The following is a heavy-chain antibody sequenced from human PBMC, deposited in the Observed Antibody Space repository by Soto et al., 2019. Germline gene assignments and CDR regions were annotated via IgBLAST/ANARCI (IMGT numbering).Heavy chain of an antibody. CDR2: ISAYNGNT. CDR3: ARTPLVALTLHMDV. V-gene: IGHV1-18*01. J-gene: IGHJ6*03. D-gene: IGHD2-15*01. CDR1: GYTFTSYG. Sequence: ASVKVSCKASGYTFTSYGISWVRQALGQGLEWMGWISAYNGNTNYAQKLQGRVTMTTDTSTSTAYMELRSLRSDDTAVYYCARTPLVALTLHMDVWGKGTTVTVSS.